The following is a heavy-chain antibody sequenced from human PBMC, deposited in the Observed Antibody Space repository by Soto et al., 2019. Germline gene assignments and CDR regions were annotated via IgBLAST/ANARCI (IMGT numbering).Heavy chain of an antibody. Sequence: PGESLQVSFKGAGYIVYNNLIVCVHHLPGKGLEWMGMIYPADSDTRYRPSFQGQVTISADKSINTAYLQWSSLKASDTAIYYCARLATLGGSSNTGEDFWGQGTLVTVSS. J-gene: IGHJ4*02. CDR2: IYPADSDT. D-gene: IGHD1-26*01. CDR3: ARLATLGGSSNTGEDF. V-gene: IGHV5-51*07. CDR1: GYIVYNNL.